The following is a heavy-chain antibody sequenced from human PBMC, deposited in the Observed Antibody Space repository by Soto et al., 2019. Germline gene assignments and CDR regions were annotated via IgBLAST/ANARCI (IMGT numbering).Heavy chain of an antibody. CDR2: INWNGGST. Sequence: SLRLSCAASGFTFDDYGMSWVRQAPGKGLEWVSGINWNGGSTGYADSVKGRFTISRDNAKNSLYLQMNSLRAEDTALYYCARGKHMRVAACFDYWGQGTLVTVS. J-gene: IGHJ4*02. CDR1: GFTFDDYG. D-gene: IGHD3-22*01. CDR3: ARGKHMRVAACFDY. V-gene: IGHV3-20*04.